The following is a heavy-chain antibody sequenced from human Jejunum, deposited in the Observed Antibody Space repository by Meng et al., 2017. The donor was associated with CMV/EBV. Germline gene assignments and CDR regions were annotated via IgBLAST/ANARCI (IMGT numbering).Heavy chain of an antibody. CDR2: ISLYNGNT. V-gene: IGHV1-18*01. J-gene: IGHJ4*02. CDR3: TKGRTVVVIPTGDFDS. D-gene: IGHD2-2*01. Sequence: QVQLVQSGPDLKKPGASGKVSCKASGYTFTNHGITWVRQAPGQGLEWMGWISLYNGNTNYAPKFQGRVTMTTDTSTSTAYMELRSLRNDDTAVYYCTKGRTVVVIPTGDFDSWGQGTLVTVSS. CDR1: GYTFTNHG.